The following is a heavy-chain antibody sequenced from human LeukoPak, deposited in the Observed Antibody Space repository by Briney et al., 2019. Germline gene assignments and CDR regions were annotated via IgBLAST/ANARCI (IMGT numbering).Heavy chain of an antibody. Sequence: GGSLRLSCAASGFTFSSYGMHWVRQAPGKGLEWVAVISYDGSNKYYADSVKGRFTISRDNSKNTLYLQVNSLRAEDTAVYYCAKDTGSGWYYFDYWGQGTLVIVSS. D-gene: IGHD6-19*01. CDR1: GFTFSSYG. V-gene: IGHV3-30*18. CDR2: ISYDGSNK. CDR3: AKDTGSGWYYFDY. J-gene: IGHJ4*02.